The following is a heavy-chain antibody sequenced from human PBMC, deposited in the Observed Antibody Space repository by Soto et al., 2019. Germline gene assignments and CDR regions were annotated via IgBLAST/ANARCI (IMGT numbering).Heavy chain of an antibody. J-gene: IGHJ5*02. Sequence: DVQLVESGGGLVQPGGSLRLSCTASGFIFSNYEMNWVRQAPGKGLEWVAYISVSGRTIYYADSVKGRFTISRDNAKKSLFLQMDSLRAEDTAVYQCARDGSRDTPLAGLYKWFAPWGQGTQVTVSS. CDR2: ISVSGRTI. CDR3: ARDGSRDTPLAGLYKWFAP. CDR1: GFIFSNYE. D-gene: IGHD5-18*01. V-gene: IGHV3-48*03.